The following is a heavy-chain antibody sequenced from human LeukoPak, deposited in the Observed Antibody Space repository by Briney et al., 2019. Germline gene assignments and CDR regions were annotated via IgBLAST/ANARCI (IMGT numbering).Heavy chain of an antibody. CDR3: ARDNPYDY. CDR2: INPNSGGT. D-gene: IGHD1-14*01. V-gene: IGHV1-2*02. J-gene: IGHJ4*02. Sequence: ASVKVSCKSSGYTFTGYYMHWVRQAPGQALEWMGWINPNSGGTNYAQKFQGRVTMTRDTSISTAYMALSRLRSDDTAVYYCARDNPYDYWGQGTLVTVSS. CDR1: GYTFTGYY.